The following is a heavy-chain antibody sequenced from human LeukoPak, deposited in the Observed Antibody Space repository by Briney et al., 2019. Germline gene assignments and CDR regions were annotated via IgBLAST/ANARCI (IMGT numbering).Heavy chain of an antibody. D-gene: IGHD1-26*01. CDR3: ARDGSSGRGYYYYYGMDV. CDR2: MHSVGTT. V-gene: IGHV3-53*01. Sequence: GGSLRLSCAASGFTFSSYTMSWVRQAPGKGLEWVSIMHSVGTTYYADSVKGRFTFSRDNSKNTLYLQMNNLRAEDTAVYYCARDGSSGRGYYYYYGMDVWGEGTTVTVSS. J-gene: IGHJ6*04. CDR1: GFTFSSYT.